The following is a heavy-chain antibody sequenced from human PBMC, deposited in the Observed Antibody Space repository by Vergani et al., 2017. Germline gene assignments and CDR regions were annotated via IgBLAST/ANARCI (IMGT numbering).Heavy chain of an antibody. D-gene: IGHD2-15*01. J-gene: IGHJ4*02. CDR3: AKEGGGYCSGGTCYPEY. Sequence: QVQLVESGGGVVQPGGSLRLPCAASGFTFNSYGMHWVRQAPGKGREWVASIRSDESRRYYGDSMEGPFTISRDNSKNTLYLQMKSLRPEDTAVYYCAKEGGGYCSGGTCYPEYWGQGTLVIVSS. CDR2: IRSDESRR. CDR1: GFTFNSYG. V-gene: IGHV3-30*02.